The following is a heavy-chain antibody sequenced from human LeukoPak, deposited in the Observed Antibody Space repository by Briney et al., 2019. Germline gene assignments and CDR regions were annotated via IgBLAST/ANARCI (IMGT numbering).Heavy chain of an antibody. Sequence: PSETLSLTCRVSGVSISGHYWSWIRQPPGKGLEWIGNIYSSGNTNYIPSLKSRVTILVDTSKNKFSLKLSTVTAADTAVYYCARLRFLEWLFPWFDPWGQGTLVTVSS. CDR2: IYSSGNT. J-gene: IGHJ5*02. V-gene: IGHV4-59*08. CDR3: ARLRFLEWLFPWFDP. D-gene: IGHD3-3*01. CDR1: GVSISGHY.